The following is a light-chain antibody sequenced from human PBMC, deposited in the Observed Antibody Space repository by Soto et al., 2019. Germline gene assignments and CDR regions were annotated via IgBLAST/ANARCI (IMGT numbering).Light chain of an antibody. V-gene: IGLV1-51*01. CDR1: SSNIGNNY. CDR2: DNN. Sequence: QSVLTQPRSVSAAPGQKVTISCSGSSSNIGNNYVSWYQQLPGTAPKLLIYDNNKRPSGIPDRFSGSKSGTSATLGITGLQTGDEADYYCGTWDSSLSHVVFGGGTQLTVL. J-gene: IGLJ2*01. CDR3: GTWDSSLSHVV.